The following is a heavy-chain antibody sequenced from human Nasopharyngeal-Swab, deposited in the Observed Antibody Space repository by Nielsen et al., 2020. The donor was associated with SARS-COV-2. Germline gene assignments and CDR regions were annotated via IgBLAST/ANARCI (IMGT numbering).Heavy chain of an antibody. V-gene: IGHV3-23*01. CDR1: GFTFRSYA. Sequence: GGSLRLSWAASGFTFRSYAMSGVRKAPGKGLEWVSAISGSGGSTYYADSVKGRFTISRDNSKNTLYLQMNSLRAEDTAVYYCAKSAGIVVPAAMLGTIDYWGQGTLVTVSS. CDR2: ISGSGGST. J-gene: IGHJ4*02. CDR3: AKSAGIVVPAAMLGTIDY. D-gene: IGHD2-2*01.